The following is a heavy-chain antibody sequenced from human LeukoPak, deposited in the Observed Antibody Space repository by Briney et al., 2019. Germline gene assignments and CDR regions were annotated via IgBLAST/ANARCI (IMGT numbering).Heavy chain of an antibody. V-gene: IGHV3-33*01. J-gene: IGHJ4*02. D-gene: IGHD1-26*01. Sequence: GGSLRLSCAASGFTFSSYGMHWVRQAPGEGLEWVAVIWYDGSNKYYADSVKGRFTISRDNSKNTLYLQMNSLRAEDTAVYYCARDRVGASDWGQGTLVTVSS. CDR1: GFTFSSYG. CDR3: ARDRVGASD. CDR2: IWYDGSNK.